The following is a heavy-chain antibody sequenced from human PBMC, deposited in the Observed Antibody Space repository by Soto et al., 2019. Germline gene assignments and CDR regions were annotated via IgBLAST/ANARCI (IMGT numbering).Heavy chain of an antibody. CDR2: IWYDGSNK. CDR3: ARDHIVATIGTWYYFDY. V-gene: IGHV3-33*01. CDR1: GFTFSSYG. J-gene: IGHJ4*02. Sequence: GGSLRLSCAASGFTFSSYGMHWVRQAPGKGLEWVAVIWYDGSNKYYADSVKGRFTISRDNSKNTLYLQMNSPRAEDTAVYYCARDHIVATIGTWYYFDYWGQGTLVTVSS. D-gene: IGHD5-12*01.